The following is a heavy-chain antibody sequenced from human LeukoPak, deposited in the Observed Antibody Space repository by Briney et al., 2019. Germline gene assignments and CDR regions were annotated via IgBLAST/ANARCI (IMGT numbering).Heavy chain of an antibody. CDR2: ISPSSGNT. D-gene: IGHD2-8*02. J-gene: IGHJ3*02. Sequence: ASVKVSCKASGYIFTGYYIHWVRQAPGQGLEWMGWISPSSGNTNYAQNFQGRVTMTRDTSISTAYMELSSLRSDDTAVYYCARTHPPNPGPFDIWGQGTVVTVSS. V-gene: IGHV1-2*02. CDR3: ARTHPPNPGPFDI. CDR1: GYIFTGYY.